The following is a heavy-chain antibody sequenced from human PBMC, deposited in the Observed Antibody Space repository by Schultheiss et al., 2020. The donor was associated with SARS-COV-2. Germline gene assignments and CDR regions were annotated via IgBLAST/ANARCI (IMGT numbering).Heavy chain of an antibody. CDR1: GGSFSGYY. Sequence: SETLSLTCAVYGGSFSGYYWSWIRQPPGKGLEWIGSIYYSGSTYYNPSLKSRITISVDTSKNQFSLKLSSVTAADTAVYYCARARMFGANVQWGQGTLVTVSS. CDR3: ARARMFGANVQ. V-gene: IGHV4-34*01. CDR2: IYYSGST. D-gene: IGHD3-16*01. J-gene: IGHJ4*02.